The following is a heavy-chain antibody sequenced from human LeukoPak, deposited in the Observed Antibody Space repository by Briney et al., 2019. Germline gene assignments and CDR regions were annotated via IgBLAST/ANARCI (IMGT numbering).Heavy chain of an antibody. V-gene: IGHV3-15*01. CDR3: TREAVTANGYFDY. Sequence: PGGSPRLSCAASGFTFSTYEMNWVRQAPGKGLEWVGRIKSKTDGGTTDYAAPVKGRFTISRDDSKNTLYLQMNSLKTEDTAVYYCTREAVTANGYFDYWGQGTLVTVSS. D-gene: IGHD2-21*02. J-gene: IGHJ4*02. CDR2: IKSKTDGGTT. CDR1: GFTFSTYE.